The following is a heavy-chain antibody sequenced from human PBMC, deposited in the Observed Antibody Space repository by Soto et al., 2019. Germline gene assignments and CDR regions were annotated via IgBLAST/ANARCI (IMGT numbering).Heavy chain of an antibody. CDR1: GYTFTSYG. J-gene: IGHJ6*02. V-gene: IGHV1-18*01. CDR2: ISAYNGNT. CDR3: ARDLRTYYYDSSGYYTNYYGMDV. Sequence: ASVKVSCKASGYTFTSYGISWVRQAPGQGLEWMGWISAYNGNTNYAQKLQGWVTMTRDTSISTAYMELSRLRSDDTAVYYCARDLRTYYYDSSGYYTNYYGMDVWGQGTTVTVSS. D-gene: IGHD3-22*01.